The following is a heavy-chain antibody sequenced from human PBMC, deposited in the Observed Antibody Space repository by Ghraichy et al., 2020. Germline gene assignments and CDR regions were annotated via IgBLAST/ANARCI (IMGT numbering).Heavy chain of an antibody. CDR1: GFTFSNAW. V-gene: IGHV3-15*01. D-gene: IGHD3-22*01. J-gene: IGHJ4*02. Sequence: GGSLRLSCAASGFTFSNAWMSWVRQAPGKGLEWVGRIKSKTDGGTTDYSAPVKGRFTISRDDSKNTLYLQMNSLKTEDTAVYYCTTPDSSGPIDYWGQGTLVTVSS. CDR2: IKSKTDGGTT. CDR3: TTPDSSGPIDY.